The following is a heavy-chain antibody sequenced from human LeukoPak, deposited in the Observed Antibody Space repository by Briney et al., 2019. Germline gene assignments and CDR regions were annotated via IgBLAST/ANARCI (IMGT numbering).Heavy chain of an antibody. D-gene: IGHD1-7*01. CDR2: IYHSGST. Sequence: SETLSLTCAVSGYSISSGYYWGWTRQPPGKGLEWIGSIYHSGSTYYNPSLKSRVTISVDTSKNQFSLKLSSVTAADTAVYYCARDETGTTPYNWFDPWGQGTLVTVSS. CDR1: GYSISSGYY. V-gene: IGHV4-38-2*02. CDR3: ARDETGTTPYNWFDP. J-gene: IGHJ5*02.